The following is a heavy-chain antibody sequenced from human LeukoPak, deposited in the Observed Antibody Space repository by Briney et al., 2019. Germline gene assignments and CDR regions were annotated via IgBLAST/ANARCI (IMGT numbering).Heavy chain of an antibody. Sequence: PGGSLRLSCAASGFTFSNYGMSWVRQAPGKGLEWVSVISGSGGSTFYADSVKGRFTISRDNSKNTLYLQMNSLRAEDTAVYYCANFRLAYDSSGYSKWIDPWGQGTLVTVSS. CDR2: ISGSGGST. CDR3: ANFRLAYDSSGYSKWIDP. D-gene: IGHD3-22*01. CDR1: GFTFSNYG. V-gene: IGHV3-23*01. J-gene: IGHJ5*02.